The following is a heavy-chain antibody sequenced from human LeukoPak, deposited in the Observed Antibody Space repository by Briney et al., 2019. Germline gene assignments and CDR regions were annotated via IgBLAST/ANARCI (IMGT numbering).Heavy chain of an antibody. V-gene: IGHV4-59*08. D-gene: IGHD5-18*01. CDR1: GGSISSYY. J-gene: IGHJ4*02. CDR2: IYYSGST. Sequence: SETLSLTCTVSGGSISSYYWSRIRQPPGKGLEWIGYIYYSGSTNYNPSLKSRVTISVDTSKNQFSLKLSSVTAADTAVYYCARLLRGQLWNQIDYWGQGTLVTVSS. CDR3: ARLLRGQLWNQIDY.